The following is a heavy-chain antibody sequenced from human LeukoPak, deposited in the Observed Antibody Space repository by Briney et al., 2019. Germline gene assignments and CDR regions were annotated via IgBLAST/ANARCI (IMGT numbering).Heavy chain of an antibody. Sequence: GRSLRLSCAASGFTFSSYALHWVRQAPGKGLEWVSVISYDGSNKCYADSVKGRFTISRDNSENTPYLQMNSLRAEDTALYYCARVNQQYYYGSGIYRFYYYGMDVWGQGTTVTVSS. CDR3: ARVNQQYYYGSGIYRFYYYGMDV. J-gene: IGHJ6*02. CDR1: GFTFSSYA. CDR2: ISYDGSNK. D-gene: IGHD3-10*01. V-gene: IGHV3-30-3*01.